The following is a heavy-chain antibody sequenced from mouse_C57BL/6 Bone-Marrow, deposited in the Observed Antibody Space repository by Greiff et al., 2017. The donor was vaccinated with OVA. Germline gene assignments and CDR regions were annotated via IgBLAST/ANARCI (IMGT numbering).Heavy chain of an antibody. CDR1: GYTFTSYT. CDR3: ATAVPCGGYFDV. D-gene: IGHD1-1*01. CDR2: INPSSGYT. J-gene: IGHJ1*03. V-gene: IGHV1-4*01. Sequence: QVQLQQSGAELARPGASVKMSCKASGYTFTSYTMHWVKQRPGQGLEWIGYINPSSGYTKYNQKFKDKATLTADKSSSTAYMQLSSLTSEDSAVYYCATAVPCGGYFDVWGTGTTVTVSS.